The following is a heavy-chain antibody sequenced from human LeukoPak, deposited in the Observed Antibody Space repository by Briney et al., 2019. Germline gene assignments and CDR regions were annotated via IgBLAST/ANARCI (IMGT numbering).Heavy chain of an antibody. CDR1: GGSISSYY. CDR3: ARDASYGGNSLDY. D-gene: IGHD4-23*01. CDR2: IYYSGST. J-gene: IGHJ4*02. V-gene: IGHV4-59*01. Sequence: SETLSLTCTVSGGSISSYYWSWIRQPPGKGLEWIGYIYYSGSTNYNPSLKSRVTISVDTSKNQFSLKLSSVTAADTAVYYCARDASYGGNSLDYWGQGTLVTVSS.